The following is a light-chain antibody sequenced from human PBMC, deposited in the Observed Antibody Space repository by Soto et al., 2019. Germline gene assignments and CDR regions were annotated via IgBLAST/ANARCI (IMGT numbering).Light chain of an antibody. CDR1: QSISSY. Sequence: DIQMTQSPSSLSASVGDRVTITCRASQSISSYLNWYQQKPGKAAKLLIYAASSLQSGVPSRFSGSRSGTDCTLTISSLQPEDFATYYCQQSYSTTWTFGQGTKVEIK. CDR2: AAS. V-gene: IGKV1-39*01. J-gene: IGKJ1*01. CDR3: QQSYSTTWT.